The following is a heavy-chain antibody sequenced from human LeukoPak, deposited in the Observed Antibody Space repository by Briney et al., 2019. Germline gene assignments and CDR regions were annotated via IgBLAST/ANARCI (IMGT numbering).Heavy chain of an antibody. CDR3: ARSSGYYLYYFDY. CDR2: TYTSGST. D-gene: IGHD3-22*01. CDR1: SGSISSGSYY. V-gene: IGHV4-61*02. Sequence: SQTLSLTCTVSSGSISSGSYYWSWIRQPAGKGLEWIGRTYTSGSTNYNPSLKSRVTISVDTSNNQFSLKLSSVTAADTAVYYCARSSGYYLYYFDYWGQGTLVTVSS. J-gene: IGHJ4*02.